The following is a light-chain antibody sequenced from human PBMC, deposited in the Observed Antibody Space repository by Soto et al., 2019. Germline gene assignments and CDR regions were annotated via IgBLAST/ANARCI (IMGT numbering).Light chain of an antibody. CDR3: RQRYNSPLT. V-gene: IGKV1-39*01. Sequence: DIQMTQFPSSLSASVGDRVSITCRASQNISSYLNWYQQKPGKAPKLLIYAVSSLQSGGPSEISGSGSGADFTLNFSRLQPEEFATYSSRQRYNSPLTFGRGNEVDI. CDR2: AVS. CDR1: QNISSY. J-gene: IGKJ4*01.